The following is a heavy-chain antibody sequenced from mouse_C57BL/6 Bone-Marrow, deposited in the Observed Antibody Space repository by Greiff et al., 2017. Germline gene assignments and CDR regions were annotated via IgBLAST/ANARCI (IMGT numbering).Heavy chain of an antibody. Sequence: VQLQQSGAELVKPGASVKLSCKASGYTFTSYWMHWVKQRPGQGLEWIGMIHPNSGSTNYNEKFKSKATLTVDNSSSTAYMQLSSLTSADSAVDYCARSEGLRRPFAYWGQGTLVTVSA. J-gene: IGHJ3*01. CDR2: IHPNSGST. V-gene: IGHV1-64*01. D-gene: IGHD2-2*01. CDR3: ARSEGLRRPFAY. CDR1: GYTFTSYW.